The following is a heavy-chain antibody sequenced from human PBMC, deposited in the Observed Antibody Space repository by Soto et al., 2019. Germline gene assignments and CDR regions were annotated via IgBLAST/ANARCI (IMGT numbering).Heavy chain of an antibody. J-gene: IGHJ4*02. V-gene: IGHV3-23*05. CDR1: GFMFAHYA. D-gene: IGHD6-19*01. CDR3: VTWLSAHFDY. CDR2: IDGPTTNT. Sequence: GGSLRLSCAASGFMFAHYAMMWARQAPGRGLEWVSTIDGPTTNTHYIDSVKGRFFISRDNAINTVYLQMNGLRAEDTAVYYCVTWLSAHFDYWGREPWSPSPQ.